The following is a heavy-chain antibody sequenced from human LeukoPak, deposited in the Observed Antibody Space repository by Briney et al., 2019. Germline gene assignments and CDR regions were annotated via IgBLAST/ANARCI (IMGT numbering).Heavy chain of an antibody. CDR2: IYYSGST. J-gene: IGHJ4*02. V-gene: IGHV4-39*01. Sequence: PSETLSLTCTVSGGSISSSSYYWGWIRQPPGKGLEWIGSIYYSGSTYYNPSLKSRVTISVDTSKNQFSLKLSSVTAADTAVYYCARQTGTVYWGQGTLVTVSS. D-gene: IGHD1-1*01. CDR1: GGSISSSSYY. CDR3: ARQTGTVY.